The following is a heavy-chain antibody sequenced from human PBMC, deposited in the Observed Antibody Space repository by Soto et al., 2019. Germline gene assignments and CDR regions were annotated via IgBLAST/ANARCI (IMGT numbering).Heavy chain of an antibody. D-gene: IGHD6-25*01. CDR2: ISSSSSYI. V-gene: IGHV3-21*01. Sequence: EVQLVESGGGLVKPGGSLRLSCAASGFTFSSYSMNWVRQAPGKGLEWVSSISSSSSYIYYADSVKGRFTISRDNAKNSLYLQMNSLRAEDTAVYYCARGARIAATTNWFDPWGQGTLVTVSS. J-gene: IGHJ5*02. CDR3: ARGARIAATTNWFDP. CDR1: GFTFSSYS.